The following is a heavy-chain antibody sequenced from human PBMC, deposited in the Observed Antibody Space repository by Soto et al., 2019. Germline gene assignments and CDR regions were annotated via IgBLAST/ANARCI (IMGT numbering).Heavy chain of an antibody. Sequence: GGSLRLSCAASGFTFSSYGMHWVRQAPGKGLEWVAVISYDGRNKYYADAVKGRFTISRDDSKNTLYLQMSSLRAEDTAVYYCVKDGSSGWPYFYDMDVWGQGTTVTVSS. V-gene: IGHV3-30*18. CDR2: ISYDGRNK. CDR1: GFTFSSYG. J-gene: IGHJ6*02. CDR3: VKDGSSGWPYFYDMDV. D-gene: IGHD6-19*01.